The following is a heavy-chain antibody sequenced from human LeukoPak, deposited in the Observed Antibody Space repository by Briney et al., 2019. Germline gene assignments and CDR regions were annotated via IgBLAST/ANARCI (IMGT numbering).Heavy chain of an antibody. J-gene: IGHJ4*02. CDR1: GFTFSTYN. V-gene: IGHV4-39*01. D-gene: IGHD3/OR15-3a*01. Sequence: GSLRLFCAASGFTFSTYNMDWVRQPPGKGLEWIGSIYYSGSTYYNPSLKSRVTISVDTSKNQFSLKLRSVTAADTAVYYCARHFGTWGQGTLVTVSS. CDR2: IYYSGST. CDR3: ARHFGT.